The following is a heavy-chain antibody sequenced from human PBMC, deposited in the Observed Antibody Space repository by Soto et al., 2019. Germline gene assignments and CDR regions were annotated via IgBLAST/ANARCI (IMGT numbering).Heavy chain of an antibody. CDR1: GFTFTSSA. J-gene: IGHJ4*02. Sequence: GASVKVSCKASGFTFTSSAVQWVRQARGQRLEWIGWIVVGSGNTNFAQKFQERVTITRDLSTSTAYMELSSLRSEDTAVYYCAADPYYYDSSNYYSFDYWGQGTLVTVSS. CDR2: IVVGSGNT. D-gene: IGHD3-22*01. CDR3: AADPYYYDSSNYYSFDY. V-gene: IGHV1-58*01.